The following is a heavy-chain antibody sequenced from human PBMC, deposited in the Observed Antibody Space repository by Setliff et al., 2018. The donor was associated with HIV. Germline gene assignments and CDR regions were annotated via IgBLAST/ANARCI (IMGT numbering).Heavy chain of an antibody. CDR2: INTGNGST. CDR1: GYTFTTYA. Sequence: ASVKVSCKASGYTFTTYAMIWVRQAPGQSLEWMGWINTGNGSTRLSQKLQGRVTISRDTSASTAYVELYSLTSEDTAVYYCARTLTYYFDGSFSSGPADYWGLGTLVTVSS. J-gene: IGHJ4*02. V-gene: IGHV1-3*04. CDR3: ARTLTYYFDGSFSSGPADY. D-gene: IGHD3-22*01.